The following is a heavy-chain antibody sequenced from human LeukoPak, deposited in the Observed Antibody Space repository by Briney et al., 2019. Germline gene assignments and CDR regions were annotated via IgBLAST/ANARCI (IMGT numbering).Heavy chain of an antibody. CDR3: ARGHNWGSPPPDY. CDR1: GGPISSYY. Sequence: PSETLSLTCTVSGGPISSYYWSWIRQPPGKGLEWIGHIYYSGSTNYIPSLKSRVTISVDTSKNQYSLMLSSLTAADTAVYYCARGHNWGSPPPDYCGHGTLVTVSS. D-gene: IGHD7-27*01. V-gene: IGHV4-59*01. J-gene: IGHJ4*01. CDR2: IYYSGST.